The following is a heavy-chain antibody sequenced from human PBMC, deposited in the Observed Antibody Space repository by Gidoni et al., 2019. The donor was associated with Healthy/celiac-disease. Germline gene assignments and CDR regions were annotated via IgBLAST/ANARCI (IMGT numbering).Heavy chain of an antibody. D-gene: IGHD3-9*01. CDR2: INHSGST. V-gene: IGHV4-34*01. CDR3: ARDRGLRYFDWSRIGWFDP. CDR1: GGSFSGYY. J-gene: IGHJ5*02. Sequence: QVQLQPWGAGLLRPSGTLSPTCAVYGGSFSGYYWSWSRQHPGKGLEWIGEINHSGSTNYNPSLKSRVTISVDTSKNQFSMKLSSVTAADTAVYDCARDRGLRYFDWSRIGWFDPWGQGTLVTVSS.